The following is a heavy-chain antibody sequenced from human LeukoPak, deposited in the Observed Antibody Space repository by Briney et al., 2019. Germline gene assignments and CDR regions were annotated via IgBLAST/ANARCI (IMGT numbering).Heavy chain of an antibody. CDR2: INPSGGST. CDR1: GYTFISYY. D-gene: IGHD4-11*01. CDR3: ARSDYNDYRGLGF. J-gene: IGHJ4*02. Sequence: GASVKVSCKASGYTFISYYMHWVRQAPGQGLEWMGIINPSGGSTNYAQKFQGRVTMTRDTSTSTVYMELSSLTSDDTAVYFCARSDYNDYRGLGFWGQGTLVTVSS. V-gene: IGHV1-46*01.